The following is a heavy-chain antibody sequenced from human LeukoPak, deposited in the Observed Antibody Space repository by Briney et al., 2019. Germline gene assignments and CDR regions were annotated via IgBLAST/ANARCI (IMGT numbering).Heavy chain of an antibody. CDR1: GGTFSSYA. CDR2: IIPIFGTA. D-gene: IGHD1-1*01. J-gene: IGHJ6*04. CDR3: ASGIMFGTTGTTHPKKYYYYGMDV. Sequence: SVKVSCKASGGTFSSYAISWVRQAPGQGLEWMGGIIPIFGTANYTQKFQGRVTITADKSTSTAYMELSSLRSEDTAVYYCASGIMFGTTGTTHPKKYYYYGMDVWGKGTTVTVSS. V-gene: IGHV1-69*06.